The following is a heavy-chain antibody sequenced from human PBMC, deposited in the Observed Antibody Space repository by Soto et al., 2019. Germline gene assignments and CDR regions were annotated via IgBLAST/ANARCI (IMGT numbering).Heavy chain of an antibody. V-gene: IGHV3-21*01. D-gene: IGHD3-22*01. CDR2: ISSSSSYI. CDR3: ARDLYYYDSSDAFDI. CDR1: GFTFSSYS. Sequence: EVQLVESGGGLVKPGGSLRLSCAASGFTFSSYSMNWVRQAPGKGLEWVSSISSSSSYIYYADSVKGRFTISRDNANNSLYLQMNSLRAEDTAVYYCARDLYYYDSSDAFDIWGQGTMVTVSS. J-gene: IGHJ3*02.